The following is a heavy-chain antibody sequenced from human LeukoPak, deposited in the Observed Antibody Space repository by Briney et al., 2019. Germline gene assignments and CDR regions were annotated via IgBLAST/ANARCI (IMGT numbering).Heavy chain of an antibody. J-gene: IGHJ3*02. CDR1: GFTFSSYG. Sequence: PGGSLRLSCAASGFTFSSYGMHWVRQAPGKGLEWVAVIWYDGSNKYYADSVKGRFTISRDNYKTTLYLQMNSLRAEDTAVYYCARDHGGSGAFDIWGQGTMVTVSS. CDR2: IWYDGSNK. D-gene: IGHD3-10*01. CDR3: ARDHGGSGAFDI. V-gene: IGHV3-33*01.